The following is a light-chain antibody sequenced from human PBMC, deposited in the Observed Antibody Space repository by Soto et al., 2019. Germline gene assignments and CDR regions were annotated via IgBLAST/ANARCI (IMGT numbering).Light chain of an antibody. CDR1: QTLSVSY. J-gene: IGKJ1*01. V-gene: IGKV3-20*01. CDR3: QQYQNLWT. Sequence: EIVLTHSPGTLSLSPGERVALSCRASQTLSVSYLAWYQQKPGQAPRLLIYGASTRATGIPDRFSGSGSGTEFTLTISGLQSEDFALYYCQQYQNLWTFGQGTKVDIK. CDR2: GAS.